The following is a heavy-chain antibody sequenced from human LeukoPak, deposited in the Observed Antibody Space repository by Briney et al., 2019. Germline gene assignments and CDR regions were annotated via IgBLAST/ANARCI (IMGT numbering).Heavy chain of an antibody. D-gene: IGHD2-15*01. J-gene: IGHJ4*02. CDR2: IYYSGSS. Sequence: PSETLSLTCIVSGGSISSSSYYWGWIRQPPGKGLEWIGNIYYSGSSYYNPSLKSRVTISVDTSKNQFSLKLSSVTAADTAVYYCARGARGAANDYWGQGTLVTVSS. CDR3: ARGARGAANDY. CDR1: GGSISSSSYY. V-gene: IGHV4-39*07.